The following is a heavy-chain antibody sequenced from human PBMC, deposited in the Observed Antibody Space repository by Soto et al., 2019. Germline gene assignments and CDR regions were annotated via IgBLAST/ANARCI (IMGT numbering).Heavy chain of an antibody. Sequence: SETLSLTCAVYGGSFSGYYWSWIRQPPGKGLEWIGEINHSGSTNYNPSLKSRVTISVDTSKNQFSLKLSSVTAADTAVYYCARLADCSSTSCYDYWGQGTLVTVSS. CDR3: ARLADCSSTSCYDY. D-gene: IGHD2-2*01. J-gene: IGHJ4*02. CDR1: GGSFSGYY. CDR2: INHSGST. V-gene: IGHV4-34*01.